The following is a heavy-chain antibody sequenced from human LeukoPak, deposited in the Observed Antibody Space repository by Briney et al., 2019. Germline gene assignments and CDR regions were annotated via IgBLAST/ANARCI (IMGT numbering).Heavy chain of an antibody. Sequence: GSSVKVSCKASGGTFSSYAISWVRQAPGQGLEWMGRIIPIFGIANYAQKFQGRVTITADKSTSTAYMELSSLRSEDTAVYYCARGIAARHYYYYGMDVWGQGTTVTVSS. J-gene: IGHJ6*02. CDR3: ARGIAARHYYYYGMDV. CDR2: IIPIFGIA. D-gene: IGHD6-6*01. CDR1: GGTFSSYA. V-gene: IGHV1-69*04.